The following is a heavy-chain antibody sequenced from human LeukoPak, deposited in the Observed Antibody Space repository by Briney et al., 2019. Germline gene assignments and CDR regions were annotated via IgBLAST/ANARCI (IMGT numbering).Heavy chain of an antibody. Sequence: SETLSLTCTVSSGSISTSNYYWGWVRQPPGKALEWIGNIFYSGSTYYSPSLKSRVTISVDTSKNQFSLKLSSVTAADTAVYYCATSLLSGSYDYWGQGTLVTVSS. CDR3: ATSLLSGSYDY. V-gene: IGHV4-39*01. D-gene: IGHD1-26*01. CDR2: IFYSGST. J-gene: IGHJ4*02. CDR1: SGSISTSNYY.